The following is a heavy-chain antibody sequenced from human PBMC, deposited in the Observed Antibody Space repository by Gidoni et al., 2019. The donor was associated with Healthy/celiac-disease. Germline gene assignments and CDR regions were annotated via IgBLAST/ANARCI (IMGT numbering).Heavy chain of an antibody. V-gene: IGHV3-30*18. CDR3: AKLPNLVGAGQSGDY. Sequence: QVQLVESGGGVVQPGRSLRLSCAASGFTFSSYGMHWVRQAPGKGLEWVAVISYDGSNKYYADSVKGRFTISRDNSKNTLYLQMNSLRAEDTAVYYCAKLPNLVGAGQSGDYWGQGTLVTVSS. CDR1: GFTFSSYG. CDR2: ISYDGSNK. D-gene: IGHD1-26*01. J-gene: IGHJ4*02.